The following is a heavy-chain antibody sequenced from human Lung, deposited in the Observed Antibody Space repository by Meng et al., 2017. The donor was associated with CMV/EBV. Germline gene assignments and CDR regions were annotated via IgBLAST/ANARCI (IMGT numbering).Heavy chain of an antibody. D-gene: IGHD3-16*01. J-gene: IGHJ4*02. V-gene: IGHV3-30*02. CDR2: IRHDGSNK. CDR3: AKDQLLFGGPNAYFDD. Sequence: GXXKISXAASGFTFETYGMHWVRQAPGKRLEWVAFIRHDGSNKFYGDSVRGRFTISRDNSKNTLYLEMNSLRAEETAMYYCAKDQLLFGGPNAYFDDWGQGTLVTVSS. CDR1: GFTFETYG.